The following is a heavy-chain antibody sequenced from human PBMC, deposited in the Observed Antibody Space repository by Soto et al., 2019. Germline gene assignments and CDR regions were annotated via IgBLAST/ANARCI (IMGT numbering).Heavy chain of an antibody. V-gene: IGHV3-23*01. CDR1: GFSFSTYA. J-gene: IGHJ3*02. Sequence: PGGSLRLSCAASGFSFSTYAMNWVRQAPGKGLEWVSANTSSSDSVYYAESVRGRFTISRDNSINALYLHMRSLRPEDTAVYYCAHLRGYGVFDAVDIWGQGTMVTVSS. D-gene: IGHD4-17*01. CDR3: AHLRGYGVFDAVDI. CDR2: NTSSSDSV.